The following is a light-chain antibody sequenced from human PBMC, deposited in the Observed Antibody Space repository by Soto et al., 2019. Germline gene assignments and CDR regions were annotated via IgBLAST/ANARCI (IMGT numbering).Light chain of an antibody. CDR3: CSYAGSSTFLV. CDR1: SSDVGSYNL. Sequence: QSALTQPASVSGSPGQSITISCTGTSSDVGSYNLVSWYQQHPGKAPKLMIYDVSKRPSGVSNRFSGSKSGNTASLTIPGLQAEDEADYYCCSYAGSSTFLVFGGGTKLTVL. V-gene: IGLV2-23*02. J-gene: IGLJ3*02. CDR2: DVS.